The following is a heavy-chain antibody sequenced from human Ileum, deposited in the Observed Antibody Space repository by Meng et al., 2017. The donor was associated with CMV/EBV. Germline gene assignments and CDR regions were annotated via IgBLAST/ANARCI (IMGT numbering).Heavy chain of an antibody. V-gene: IGHV4-61*02. D-gene: IGHD2-21*01. CDR1: GASISSDNYH. CDR2: RHKNGND. CDR3: AIYYGGVGGRGY. J-gene: IGHJ4*02. Sequence: VRREGSGPGQVKPSQTLSLTCSVSGASISSDNYHWSWIRQPAGKGLEWIGQRHKNGNDNYNASLKSRVTISIDTSKNQFSLTLTSVTAADTAVYYCAIYYGGVGGRGYWAQGTLVTVSS.